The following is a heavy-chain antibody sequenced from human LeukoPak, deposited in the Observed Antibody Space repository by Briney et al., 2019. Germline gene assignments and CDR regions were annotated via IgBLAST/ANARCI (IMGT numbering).Heavy chain of an antibody. Sequence: GGSLRLSCAASGFTVSTNYMSWVRQAPGKGLEWVSVIYSDGRTYYADSVKGRFTISRDNAKNSLYLQMNSLRAEDTAVYYCASGDSESYYFDYWGQGTLVTVSS. CDR3: ASGDSESYYFDY. D-gene: IGHD1-26*01. J-gene: IGHJ4*02. CDR2: IYSDGRT. V-gene: IGHV3-53*01. CDR1: GFTVSTNY.